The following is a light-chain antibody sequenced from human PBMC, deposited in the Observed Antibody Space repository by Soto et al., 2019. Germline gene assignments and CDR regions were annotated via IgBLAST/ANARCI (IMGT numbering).Light chain of an antibody. Sequence: IVLSQSPGNLSLSPGERATLSCKASQTINRIYVAWYQQKPGQAPRFLIYLTSDRANGIPGRFSGGGSGTDFTLTISRCEPEDFAIYYCQQYGASSSPFGHGTRLENK. CDR2: LTS. J-gene: IGKJ5*01. CDR1: QTINRIY. V-gene: IGKV3-20*01. CDR3: QQYGASSSP.